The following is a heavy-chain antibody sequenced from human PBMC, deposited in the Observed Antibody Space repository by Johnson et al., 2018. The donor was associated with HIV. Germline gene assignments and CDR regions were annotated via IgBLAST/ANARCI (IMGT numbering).Heavy chain of an antibody. J-gene: IGHJ3*02. CDR3: AKDISAGRFGGDAFDI. V-gene: IGHV3-9*01. Sequence: VQLVESWGGLVQPGRSLRLSCAASGFTFDDYAMHWVRQAPGKGLEWVSGISWNSGSIGYADSVKGRFTISRDNAKNSLYLQMNSLRAEDTALYYCAKDISAGRFGGDAFDIWGQGTMVTVSS. CDR1: GFTFDDYA. CDR2: ISWNSGSI. D-gene: IGHD3-10*01.